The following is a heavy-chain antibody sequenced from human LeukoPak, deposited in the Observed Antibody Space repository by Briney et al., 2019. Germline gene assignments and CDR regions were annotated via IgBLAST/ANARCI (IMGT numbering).Heavy chain of an antibody. Sequence: QTGGSLRLSCAASGFTFSNYWMSWVRQAPGKGLEWVANIKPDGSEKYYVDSVKGRLTISKDDAKNSLYLQIHSLRADDTAVYYCVXDRFGYSDYWGQGTLVTVXS. CDR3: VXDRFGYSDY. J-gene: IGHJ4*02. CDR1: GFTFSNYW. D-gene: IGHD3-22*01. CDR2: IKPDGSEK. V-gene: IGHV3-7*01.